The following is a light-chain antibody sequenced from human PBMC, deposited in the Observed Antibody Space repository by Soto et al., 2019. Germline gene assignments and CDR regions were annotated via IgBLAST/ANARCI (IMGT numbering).Light chain of an antibody. V-gene: IGKV1-33*01. CDR1: QDISNY. Sequence: DIQMTQSPSSLSASVGDRVTLTCQASQDISNYLNWYQQKPGQAHKLLIYDSYALETGVQSRFSGSGSATDFTLTIRSLQPEDFATYYCQQYDDLPLTFGGGTKVDIK. J-gene: IGKJ4*01. CDR2: DSY. CDR3: QQYDDLPLT.